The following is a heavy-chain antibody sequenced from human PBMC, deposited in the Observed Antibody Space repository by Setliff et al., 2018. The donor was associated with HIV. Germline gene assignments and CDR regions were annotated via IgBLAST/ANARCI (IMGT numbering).Heavy chain of an antibody. CDR2: IYYSGSTS. CDR3: ASSSSWSTFDY. V-gene: IGHV4-39*01. J-gene: IGHJ4*02. CDR1: GGSISSSSYC. D-gene: IGHD6-13*01. Sequence: PSETLSLTCTVSGGSISSSSYCWGWIRQPPGKGLEWIGSIYYSGSTSYYNPSLKSRVTISVDTSKNQFSLKLSSVTAADTAVYYCASSSSWSTFDYWGQGILVTVSS.